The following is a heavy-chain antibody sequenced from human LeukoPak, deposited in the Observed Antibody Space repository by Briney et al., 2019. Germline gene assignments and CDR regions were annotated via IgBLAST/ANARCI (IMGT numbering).Heavy chain of an antibody. CDR2: INHSGST. Sequence: SETLSLTCAVYGGSFSGYYWSWIRQPPGKGLEWIGEINHSGSTNYNPSLKSRVTISVDTSKNQFSLKLSSVTAADTAVYYCARYSSGPAAPPPNLHYHYYYMDVWGKGTTVTVSS. D-gene: IGHD2-2*01. CDR1: GGSFSGYY. J-gene: IGHJ6*03. CDR3: ARYSSGPAAPPPNLHYHYYYMDV. V-gene: IGHV4-34*01.